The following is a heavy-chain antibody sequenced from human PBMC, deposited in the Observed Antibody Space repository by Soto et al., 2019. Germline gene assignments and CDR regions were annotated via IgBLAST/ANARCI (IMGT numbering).Heavy chain of an antibody. D-gene: IGHD6-19*01. Sequence: QVQLVQSGAEVKKPGSSVKVSCKASGATFSSYAISWVRQAPGQGLEWMGGIIPIFGTANYAQKFQGRVTITADESTCTAYMELSSLRSEDTAVYYCARGASAVAGTWYFDLWGRRTLVTVSS. J-gene: IGHJ2*01. CDR1: GATFSSYA. CDR2: IIPIFGTA. CDR3: ARGASAVAGTWYFDL. V-gene: IGHV1-69*01.